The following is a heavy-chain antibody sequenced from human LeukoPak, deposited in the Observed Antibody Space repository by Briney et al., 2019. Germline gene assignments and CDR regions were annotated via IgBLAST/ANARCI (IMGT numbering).Heavy chain of an antibody. V-gene: IGHV3-48*02. J-gene: IGHJ4*02. CDR1: GFTFSSYS. CDR3: AREVYGDNYFDY. CDR2: ISSSSSTI. D-gene: IGHD4-17*01. Sequence: GGSLRLSCAASGFTFSSYSMNWVRQAPGKGLEWVSYISSSSSTIYYADSVKGRFTISRDNAKNSLYLQMNSLRDEDTAVYYCAREVYGDNYFDYWGRGTLVTVAS.